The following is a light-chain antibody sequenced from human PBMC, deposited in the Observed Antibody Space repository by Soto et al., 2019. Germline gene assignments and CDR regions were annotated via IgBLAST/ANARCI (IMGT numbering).Light chain of an antibody. Sequence: VLTQSPATLSLSPGERATLSCRSSLNVNNYLAWYQQKPGQAPRLLIYDASNRATGIPARFSGSGSGTDFTLTISSLEPEDFAVYYCQQYNSLPLTFGGGTKVDIK. V-gene: IGKV3-11*01. CDR2: DAS. CDR1: LNVNNY. CDR3: QQYNSLPLT. J-gene: IGKJ4*01.